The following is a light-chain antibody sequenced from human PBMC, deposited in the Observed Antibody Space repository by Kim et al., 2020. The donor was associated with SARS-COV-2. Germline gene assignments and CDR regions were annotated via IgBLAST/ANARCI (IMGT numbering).Light chain of an antibody. CDR1: SLRSYY. CDR2: GKI. V-gene: IGLV3-19*01. J-gene: IGLJ3*02. CDR3: NSRDSSGNLWV. Sequence: SSELTQDPAVSVALGQTVRITCQGDSLRSYYASWYQQKPGQAPVLVIYGKINRPSGIPDRFSGSSSGNTASLTITGAQAEDEADYYCNSRDSSGNLWVFGGGTQLTVL.